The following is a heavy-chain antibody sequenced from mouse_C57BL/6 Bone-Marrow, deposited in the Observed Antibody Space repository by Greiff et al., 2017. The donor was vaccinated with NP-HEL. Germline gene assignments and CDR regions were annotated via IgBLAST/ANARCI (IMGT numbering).Heavy chain of an antibody. V-gene: IGHV3-6*01. CDR2: ISYDGSN. CDR3: ASKGFAY. CDR1: GYSITSGYY. J-gene: IGHJ3*01. D-gene: IGHD3-3*01. Sequence: VQLQQSGPGLVKPSQSLSLTCSVTGYSITSGYYWNWIRQFPGNKLEWMGYISYDGSNNYNPSLKNRISITRDTSKNQFFLKLNSVTTEDTATYYCASKGFAYWGKETLVTVSA.